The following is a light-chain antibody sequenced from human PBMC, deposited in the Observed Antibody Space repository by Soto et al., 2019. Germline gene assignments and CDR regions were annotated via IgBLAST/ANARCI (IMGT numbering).Light chain of an antibody. Sequence: EIVLTQSPATLSLSPGERATLSCRASQSVSSYLAWYQQKPGQAPRLLLYDASNRATGIPARFSGSGSGTDFSLTISSLEPEDFGVFYCQQRSKRLTFGGGNKVDIK. CDR3: QQRSKRLT. CDR1: QSVSSY. V-gene: IGKV3-11*01. J-gene: IGKJ4*01. CDR2: DAS.